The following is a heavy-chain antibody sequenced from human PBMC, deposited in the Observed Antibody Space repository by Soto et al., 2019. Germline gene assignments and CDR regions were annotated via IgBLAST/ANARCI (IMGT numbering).Heavy chain of an antibody. CDR3: ATSNYGERD. Sequence: QVLESGGGLVQPGGSLRLTCAASGFTLSEYGTSWVRQAPGKGLEWVAFVSGSGGCTYYTDSVKGRFTISRDSSKNTVCLQMNSLGAEDTAVYYCATSNYGERDWGQGTLVTVSS. D-gene: IGHD3-10*01. V-gene: IGHV3-23*01. J-gene: IGHJ4*02. CDR2: VSGSGGCT. CDR1: GFTLSEYG.